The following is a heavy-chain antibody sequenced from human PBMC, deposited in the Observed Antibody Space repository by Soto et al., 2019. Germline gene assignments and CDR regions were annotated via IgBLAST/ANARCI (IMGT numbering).Heavy chain of an antibody. Sequence: PGGSLRLSCAASGFTVSSNYMSWVRQAPGKGLEWVSVIYSGGSTYYADSVKGRFTISRDNSKNTLYLQMNSLRAEDTAVYYCARGAWFGEFYFAYWGQGTLVTVSS. CDR3: ARGAWFGEFYFAY. D-gene: IGHD3-10*01. V-gene: IGHV3-66*01. CDR1: GFTVSSNY. J-gene: IGHJ4*02. CDR2: IYSGGST.